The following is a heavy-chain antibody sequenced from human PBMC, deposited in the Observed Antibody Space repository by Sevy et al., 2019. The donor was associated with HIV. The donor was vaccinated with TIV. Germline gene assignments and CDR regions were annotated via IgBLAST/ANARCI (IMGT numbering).Heavy chain of an antibody. CDR2: ISSSSSAI. D-gene: IGHD3-16*02. V-gene: IGHV3-48*02. CDR1: GFTFSSYS. Sequence: GGSLRLSCAASGFTFSSYSMNWVRQAPGKGLEWLSYISSSSSAIYYADSVKGRFTISRDNAKKSLYLQMNSLRDEDTAVYFCARVKYYHYVWGSYRYDYWGQGTLVTVSS. J-gene: IGHJ4*02. CDR3: ARVKYYHYVWGSYRYDY.